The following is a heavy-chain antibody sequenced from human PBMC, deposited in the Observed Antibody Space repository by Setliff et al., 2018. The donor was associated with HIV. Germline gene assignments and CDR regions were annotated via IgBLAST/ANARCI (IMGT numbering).Heavy chain of an antibody. CDR3: ARSLQWGCSSTTCYVGY. D-gene: IGHD2-2*01. Sequence: ASVKVSCKASGYTFTRYYIHWVRQAPGQGLEWMGIINPSSGSTSFAQKFQGRVTMTRDTSTSTVYMELSSLRSEDTAVYYCARSLQWGCSSTTCYVGYWGQGTLVTVS. J-gene: IGHJ4*02. V-gene: IGHV1-46*01. CDR1: GYTFTRYY. CDR2: INPSSGST.